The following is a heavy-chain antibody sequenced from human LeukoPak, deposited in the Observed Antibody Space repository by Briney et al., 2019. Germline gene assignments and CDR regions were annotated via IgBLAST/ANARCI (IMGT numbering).Heavy chain of an antibody. V-gene: IGHV3-66*01. D-gene: IGHD1-26*01. J-gene: IGHJ4*02. CDR3: AREGTWSYYYDY. Sequence: GGSLRLSCAASGFTVRSNYMNWVRQAPGKGLEWVSVIYSGGSTYYADSVKGRFSISRDNSKNTLYLQMNSLRAEDTAVYYCAREGTWSYYYDYWGQGTLVTVSS. CDR1: GFTVRSNY. CDR2: IYSGGST.